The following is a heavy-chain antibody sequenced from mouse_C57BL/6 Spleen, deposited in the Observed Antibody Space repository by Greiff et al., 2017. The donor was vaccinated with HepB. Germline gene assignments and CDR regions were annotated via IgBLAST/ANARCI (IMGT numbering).Heavy chain of an antibody. Sequence: EVKLMESGGGLVKPGGSLKLSCAASGFTFSDYGMHWVRQAPEKGLEWVAYISSGSSTIYYADTVKGRFTISRDNAKNTLFLQMTSLRSEDTAMYYCAKGGYSHYWGQGTTLTVSS. J-gene: IGHJ2*01. CDR1: GFTFSDYG. CDR3: AKGGYSHY. D-gene: IGHD2-3*01. V-gene: IGHV5-17*01. CDR2: ISSGSSTI.